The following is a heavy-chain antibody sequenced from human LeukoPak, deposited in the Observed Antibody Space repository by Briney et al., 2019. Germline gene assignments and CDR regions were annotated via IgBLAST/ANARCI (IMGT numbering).Heavy chain of an antibody. CDR1: GGXISSGGYY. CDR2: IYYSGSP. J-gene: IGHJ4*02. V-gene: IGHV4-31*03. D-gene: IGHD2-8*01. Sequence: SETLSLTCTVSGGXISSGGYYWSWIRQHPGKGLEWIGYIYYSGSPYYHPSLESRVTVSLDKSKNQLSLNLTSVTAADTAVYYCSRENGAFSPFGYWGQGTLVTVLS. CDR3: SRENGAFSPFGY.